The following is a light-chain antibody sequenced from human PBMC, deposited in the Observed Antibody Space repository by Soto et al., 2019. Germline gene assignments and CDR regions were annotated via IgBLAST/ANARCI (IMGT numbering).Light chain of an antibody. CDR1: QSISDY. CDR3: QQYNTYSPPWT. J-gene: IGKJ1*01. Sequence: DIQMTQSHSTLSASVGDRVIITCRASQSISDYLAWYQQKPGKAPKLLIYDASNLESGVPSTFSGSGSGTEFTLTISSLQPVDFATYYCQQYNTYSPPWTFGQGTKVDIK. CDR2: DAS. V-gene: IGKV1-5*01.